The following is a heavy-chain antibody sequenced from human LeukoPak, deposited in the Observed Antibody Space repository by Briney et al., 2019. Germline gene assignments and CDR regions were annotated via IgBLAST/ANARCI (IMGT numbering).Heavy chain of an antibody. CDR3: ARDYSG. CDR2: IKQDGTEK. V-gene: IGHV3-7*01. J-gene: IGHJ4*02. Sequence: GGSLRLSCAASGFTFSSYWMSWVRQAPGKGLEWLANIKQDGTEKNYLNSVKGRFTISRDNAKNSLYLQMNSLRAEDTAVYYCARDYSGWGQGTLVTVSS. D-gene: IGHD1-26*01. CDR1: GFTFSSYW.